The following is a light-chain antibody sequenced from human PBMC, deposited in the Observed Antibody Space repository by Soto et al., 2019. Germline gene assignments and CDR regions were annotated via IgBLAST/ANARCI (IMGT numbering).Light chain of an antibody. CDR2: DAS. CDR1: ESVSTN. J-gene: IGKJ5*01. V-gene: IGKV3-11*01. CDR3: QQRHMWPIT. Sequence: EIVMTQSPATLSLSPGDRATLSCRASESVSTNLAWYQQKPGQAPRLLIYDASNRATGIPPRFSGSGSGTDFTLTISSLEPEDSAVYYCQQRHMWPITFGQGTRLEI.